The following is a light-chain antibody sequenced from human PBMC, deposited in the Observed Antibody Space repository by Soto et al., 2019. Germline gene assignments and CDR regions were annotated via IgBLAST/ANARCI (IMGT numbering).Light chain of an antibody. Sequence: DIQMTQSPSSLSASVGDRVTITCRAGQSISTYLNWYQQKPGKAPKLLIYAASSLQSGVPSRFSGSGSGTDFTLTISSLQHEDFASYYCQQSYSTPLTFGGGTKVEIK. CDR3: QQSYSTPLT. J-gene: IGKJ4*01. CDR1: QSISTY. V-gene: IGKV1-39*01. CDR2: AAS.